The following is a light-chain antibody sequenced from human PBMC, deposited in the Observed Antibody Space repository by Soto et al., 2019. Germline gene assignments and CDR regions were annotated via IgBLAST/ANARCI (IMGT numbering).Light chain of an antibody. CDR3: QQSYSTLWT. J-gene: IGKJ1*01. CDR1: QSISSY. V-gene: IGKV1-39*01. Sequence: DIQMTQSPSSLSASVGDRVTITCRASQSISSYLNWYQQKPGKAPKLLIYAASSLQSGVPSRFSDSGSGTDFTLTIRSLQPEDFATYYCQQSYSTLWTFGQGNKVDIK. CDR2: AAS.